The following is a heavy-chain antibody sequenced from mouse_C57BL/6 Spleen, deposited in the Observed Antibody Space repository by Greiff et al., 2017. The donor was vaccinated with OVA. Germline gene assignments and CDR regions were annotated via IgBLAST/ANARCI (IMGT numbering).Heavy chain of an antibody. D-gene: IGHD1-1*01. V-gene: IGHV1-22*01. CDR3: ARGLLRVFHYYAMDY. CDR2: INPNNGGT. J-gene: IGHJ4*01. CDR1: GYTFTDYN. Sequence: VQLQQSGPELVKPGASVKMSCKASGYTFTDYNMHWVKQSHGKSLEWIGYINPNNGGTSYNQKFKGKATLTVNKSSSTAYMELRSLTSEDSAVYYCARGLLRVFHYYAMDYWGQGTSVTVSS.